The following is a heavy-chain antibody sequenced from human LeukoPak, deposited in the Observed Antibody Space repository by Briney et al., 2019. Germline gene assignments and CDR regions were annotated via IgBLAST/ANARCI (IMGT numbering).Heavy chain of an antibody. D-gene: IGHD2-21*02. CDR1: GFTFDDYA. J-gene: IGHJ3*02. CDR3: AKGSANCGGDCYSGDAFDI. CDR2: ISWNSGSI. Sequence: GGSLRLSCAASGFTFDDYAMHWVRQAPGKGLKWVSGISWNSGSIGYADSVKGRFTISRDNAKNSLYLQMNSLRAEDMALYYCAKGSANCGGDCYSGDAFDIWGQGTMVTVSS. V-gene: IGHV3-9*03.